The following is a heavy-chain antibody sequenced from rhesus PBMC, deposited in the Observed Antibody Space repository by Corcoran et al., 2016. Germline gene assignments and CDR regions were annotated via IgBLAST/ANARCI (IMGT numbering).Heavy chain of an antibody. Sequence: QLQLQESGPGLVKPSATLSLTCAVSGGSISSNWWRWIRQPPGKGLAWIGRISGTSGSTNYNPSLKSRVTISTDTSKNQFSLKLTSVTAADTAVYYCARGSATFDLWGPGTPITISS. V-gene: IGHV4-173*01. CDR3: ARGSATFDL. CDR2: ISGTSGST. J-gene: IGHJ2*01. D-gene: IGHD2-21*01. CDR1: GGSISSNW.